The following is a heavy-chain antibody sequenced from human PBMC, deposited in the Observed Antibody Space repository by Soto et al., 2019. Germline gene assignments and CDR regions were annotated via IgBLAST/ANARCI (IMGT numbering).Heavy chain of an antibody. Sequence: QVQLQESGPGPVKPSGTLSLTCAVSSGSISSSNWWSWVRQPPGKGLEWIGEIYHSGSTNYNPSLKSRVTISVDKSKNQFSLKLSSVTAADTAVYYCARERGLYGDPYYFDYWGQGTLVTVSS. J-gene: IGHJ4*02. CDR1: SGSISSSNW. CDR3: ARERGLYGDPYYFDY. D-gene: IGHD4-17*01. CDR2: IYHSGST. V-gene: IGHV4-4*02.